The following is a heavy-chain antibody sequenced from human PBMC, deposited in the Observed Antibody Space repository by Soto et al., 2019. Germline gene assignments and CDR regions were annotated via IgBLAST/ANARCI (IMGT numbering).Heavy chain of an antibody. J-gene: IGHJ6*02. Sequence: ASVKVSCKASGYTFTSYGISWVRQAPGQGLEWMGWISAYNGNTNYAQKLQGRVTMTTDTSTSTAYMELRSLRSDDTAVYYCASTIIGCSSTSCYTAYYYGMDVWGQGTTVTV. V-gene: IGHV1-18*01. CDR2: ISAYNGNT. CDR1: GYTFTSYG. CDR3: ASTIIGCSSTSCYTAYYYGMDV. D-gene: IGHD2-2*02.